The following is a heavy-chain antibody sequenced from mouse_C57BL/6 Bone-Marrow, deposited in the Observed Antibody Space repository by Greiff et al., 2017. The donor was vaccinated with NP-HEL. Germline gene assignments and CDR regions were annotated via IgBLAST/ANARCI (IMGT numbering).Heavy chain of an antibody. CDR2: INPNNGGT. J-gene: IGHJ3*01. CDR1: GYTFTDYN. Sequence: EVQLQESGPELVKPGASVKIPCKASGYTFTDYNMDWVKQSHGKSLEWIGDINPNNGGTIYNQKFKGKATLTVDKSSSTAYMELRSLTSEDTAVYYCARGWLPWFAYWGQGTLVTVSA. D-gene: IGHD2-3*01. V-gene: IGHV1-18*01. CDR3: ARGWLPWFAY.